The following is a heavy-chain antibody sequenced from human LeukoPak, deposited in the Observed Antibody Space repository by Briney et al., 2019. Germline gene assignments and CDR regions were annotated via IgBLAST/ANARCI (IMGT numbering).Heavy chain of an antibody. D-gene: IGHD3-3*01. CDR1: GGSISSYY. Sequence: PSETLSLTCTVSGGSISSYYWSWIRQPAGKGLEWIGRIYTSGSANYNPSLKSRVTVSVDTSKNQFSLKLSSVTAADTAVYYCARDLNSRAYYDFWSGYSDPNWFNPWGQGTLVTVSS. CDR3: ARDLNSRAYYDFWSGYSDPNWFNP. V-gene: IGHV4-4*07. CDR2: IYTSGSA. J-gene: IGHJ5*02.